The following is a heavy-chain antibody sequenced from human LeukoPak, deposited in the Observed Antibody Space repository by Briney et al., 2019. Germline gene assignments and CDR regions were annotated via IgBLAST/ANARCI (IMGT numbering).Heavy chain of an antibody. J-gene: IGHJ5*01. CDR1: GLTFSSYT. CDR3: AREVGQCATTRCSDWFDS. Sequence: GGSLRLSCTASGLTFSSYTMNWVRQAPGKGLEWVSSISSGSSYIYYADSVKGRFTISRDNAKNSLYLQMNSLRVDDTAVYYCAREVGQCATTRCSDWFDSWGQGTLVTVSS. D-gene: IGHD1-26*01. CDR2: ISSGSSYI. V-gene: IGHV3-21*01.